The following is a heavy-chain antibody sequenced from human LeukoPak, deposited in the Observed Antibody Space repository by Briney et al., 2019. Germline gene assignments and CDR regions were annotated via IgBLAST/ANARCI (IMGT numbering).Heavy chain of an antibody. CDR1: GFTFGDYA. D-gene: IGHD3-16*02. J-gene: IGHJ4*02. CDR2: IRSKAYGGTT. CDR3: ARVMITFGGLIPKLFDY. V-gene: IGHV3-49*03. Sequence: GGSLRLSCTASGFTFGDYAMSWFRQAPGKGLEWVGFIRSKAYGGTTENAASVKGRFTISRDDSRSIAYLQMNSLKTEDTAVYYCARVMITFGGLIPKLFDYWGQGALVTVSS.